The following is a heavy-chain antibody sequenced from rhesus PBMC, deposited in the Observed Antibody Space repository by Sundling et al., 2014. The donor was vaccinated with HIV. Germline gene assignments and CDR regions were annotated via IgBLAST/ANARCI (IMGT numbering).Heavy chain of an antibody. Sequence: EVQMVESGGGLAKPGGSLRLSCAASGFNFNNYYMHWVRQAPGKGLEWVSGISYNGGSKYYGDSVKGRFTISRENAKNTLYLQMDSLRTEDTGVYYCATSMFGLVIIDGALDSWGQGVVVTVSS. J-gene: IGHJ6*01. CDR3: ATSMFGLVIIDGALDS. D-gene: IGHD3-3*01. CDR2: ISYNGGSK. V-gene: IGHV3-59*01. CDR1: GFNFNNYY.